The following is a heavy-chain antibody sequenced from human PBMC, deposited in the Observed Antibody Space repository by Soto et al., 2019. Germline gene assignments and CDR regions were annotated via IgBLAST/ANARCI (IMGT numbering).Heavy chain of an antibody. CDR1: GGTFSSYA. CDR2: IIPIFGTA. CDR3: ASARLIYYYYYGMDV. V-gene: IGHV1-69*13. J-gene: IGHJ6*02. D-gene: IGHD2-21*01. Sequence: SVKVSCKAPGGTFSSYAISWVRQAPGQGLEWMGGIIPIFGTANYAQKFQARVTITADESTSTAYMELSSLSSEDTAVYYCASARLIYYYYYGMDVWGQGTTVTVSS.